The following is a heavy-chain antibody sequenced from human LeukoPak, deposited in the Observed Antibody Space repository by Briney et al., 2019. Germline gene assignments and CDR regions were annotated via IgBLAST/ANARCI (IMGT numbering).Heavy chain of an antibody. CDR3: ARGTMIVGP. V-gene: IGHV4-59*01. CDR1: GGSMTSYC. Sequence: SETLSLTCTVSGGSMTSYCWSWIRQRPGKGLEWIGYIYYSGTTNYNPSLKSRVTISVDTSKNQFSLKVSSVTATDTAVYYCARGTMIVGPWGQGTLVTVSS. D-gene: IGHD3-22*01. CDR2: IYYSGTT. J-gene: IGHJ5*02.